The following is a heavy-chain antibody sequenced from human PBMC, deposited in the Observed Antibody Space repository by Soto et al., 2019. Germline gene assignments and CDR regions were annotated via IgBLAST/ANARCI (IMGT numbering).Heavy chain of an antibody. J-gene: IGHJ6*02. Sequence: QVQLVQSGAEVKKPGASVKVSCEASGYTFTNYAMHWVRQAPGQRLEWMGWINAGNDNTKYSQKFQGRVTITRDTSASTANMELSSLTSEDTAVYYCARGAYCGGDCYYYGVDVWGQGTTVTVSS. CDR1: GYTFTNYA. D-gene: IGHD2-21*01. V-gene: IGHV1-3*01. CDR2: INAGNDNT. CDR3: ARGAYCGGDCYYYGVDV.